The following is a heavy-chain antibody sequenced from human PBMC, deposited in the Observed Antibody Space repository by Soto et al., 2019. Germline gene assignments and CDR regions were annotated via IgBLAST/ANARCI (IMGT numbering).Heavy chain of an antibody. D-gene: IGHD3-22*01. V-gene: IGHV3-21*01. Sequence: LRLSCAASGVTFSSYSMNWVRQAPGKGLEWVSSISSSSSYIYYADSVKGRFTISRDNAKNSLYLQMNSLRAEDTAVYYCARDRDSPRYYYDSSGYYSAAAFDIWGQGTMVTVSS. CDR3: ARDRDSPRYYYDSSGYYSAAAFDI. J-gene: IGHJ3*02. CDR2: ISSSSSYI. CDR1: GVTFSSYS.